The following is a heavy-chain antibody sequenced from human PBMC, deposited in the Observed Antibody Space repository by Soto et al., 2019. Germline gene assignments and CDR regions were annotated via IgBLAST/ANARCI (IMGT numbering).Heavy chain of an antibody. Sequence: PSETLSLTCTVSGGSISSYYWSWIRQPPGKGLEWIGYIYYSGSTNYNPSLKSRVTISVDTSKNQFSLKLSTVTAADTAVYYCARLTGTGELRVDYWGQGTLVTVSS. V-gene: IGHV4-59*01. D-gene: IGHD3-16*01. CDR1: GGSISSYY. CDR2: IYYSGST. CDR3: ARLTGTGELRVDY. J-gene: IGHJ4*02.